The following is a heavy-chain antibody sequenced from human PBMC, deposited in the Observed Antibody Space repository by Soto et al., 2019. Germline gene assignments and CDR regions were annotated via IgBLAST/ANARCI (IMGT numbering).Heavy chain of an antibody. D-gene: IGHD6-6*01. Sequence: SVKFSCKAAGGTFSSYAISWVRRARGEGIEWMGGIIPIFGTANYAQKFQGRVTMTADESPSTAYMERSSLRAEDRAAYYCAKSDAALSYGFDPRAQRTAVTVSS. CDR1: GGTFSSYA. CDR3: AKSDAALSYGFDP. CDR2: IIPIFGTA. J-gene: IGHJ5*02. V-gene: IGHV1-69*13.